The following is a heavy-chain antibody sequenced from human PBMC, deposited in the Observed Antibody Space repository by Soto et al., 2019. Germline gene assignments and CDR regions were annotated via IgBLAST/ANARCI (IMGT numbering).Heavy chain of an antibody. CDR3: ARYYDFWSGPRYFGMDV. J-gene: IGHJ6*02. Sequence: GESLKISCKGSGYILSTYWIGWVRQMPGKGLEWMGVIYPGDSDTRYSPSFQGQVTISADKSMTTAYLQWNTLKASDTATYYCARYYDFWSGPRYFGMDVWGRGTTVTVSS. CDR2: IYPGDSDT. CDR1: GYILSTYW. V-gene: IGHV5-51*01. D-gene: IGHD3-3*01.